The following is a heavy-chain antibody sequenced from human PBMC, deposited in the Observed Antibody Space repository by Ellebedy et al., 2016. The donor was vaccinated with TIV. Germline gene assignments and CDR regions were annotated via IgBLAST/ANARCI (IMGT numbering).Heavy chain of an antibody. CDR2: IYYSGST. CDR1: GGSISSYY. J-gene: IGHJ3*02. Sequence: MPGGSLRLSCTVSGGSISSYYWSWIRQPPGKGLEWIGYIYYSGSTYYNPSLKSRVTISVDTSKNQFSLRLSSVTAADTAVYYCARVVWQQPVSYAFDIWGQGTMVTVSS. CDR3: ARVVWQQPVSYAFDI. V-gene: IGHV4-59*01. D-gene: IGHD6-13*01.